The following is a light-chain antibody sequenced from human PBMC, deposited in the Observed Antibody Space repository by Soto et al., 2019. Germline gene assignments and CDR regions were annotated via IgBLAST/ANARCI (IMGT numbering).Light chain of an antibody. V-gene: IGLV2-14*01. CDR2: DVN. J-gene: IGLJ1*01. CDR1: SSDVGGYKH. CDR3: SSYTSRSSYV. Sequence: QSVLTQPASVSGSPGQSITISCTGTSSDVGGYKHVSWYQQHPGKAPKLLIFDVNNWPSEVSHRFSGSKSGNTASLTISGLQAEDEADYYCSSYTSRSSYVFGAGTKLTVL.